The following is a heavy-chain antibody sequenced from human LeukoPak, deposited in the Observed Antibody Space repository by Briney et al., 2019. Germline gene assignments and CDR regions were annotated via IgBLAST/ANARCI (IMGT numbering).Heavy chain of an antibody. Sequence: GGSLRLSCAASGFTFSSYEMNWVRQAPGKGLEWVSYISSSSSTIYYADSVKGRFTISRDNAKNSLYLQMNSLRAEDTAVYYCARELAARGEWADYYYYYMDVWGKGTTVTVSS. D-gene: IGHD6-6*01. CDR3: ARELAARGEWADYYYYYMDV. CDR1: GFTFSSYE. CDR2: ISSSSSTI. V-gene: IGHV3-48*01. J-gene: IGHJ6*03.